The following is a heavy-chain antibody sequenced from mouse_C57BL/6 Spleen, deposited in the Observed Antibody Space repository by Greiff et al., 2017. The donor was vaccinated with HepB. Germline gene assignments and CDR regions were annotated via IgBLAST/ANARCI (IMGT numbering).Heavy chain of an antibody. D-gene: IGHD3-2*02. V-gene: IGHV5-17*01. CDR1: GFTFSDYG. J-gene: IGHJ4*01. CDR3: ARRQLRPYAMDY. CDR2: ISSGSSTI. Sequence: EVKLVESGGGLVKPGGSLKLSCAASGFTFSDYGMHWVRQAPEKGLEWVAYISSGSSTIYYADTVKGRFTISRDNAKNTLFLQMTSLRSEDTAMYYCARRQLRPYAMDYWGQGTSVTVSS.